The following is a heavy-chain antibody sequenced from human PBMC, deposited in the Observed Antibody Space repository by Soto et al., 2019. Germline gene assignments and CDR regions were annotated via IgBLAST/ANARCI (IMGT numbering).Heavy chain of an antibody. CDR3: ARAELNYYFDY. CDR2: IYYSGST. Sequence: PSETLSLTCTVSGGSVSSGSYYWSWIRQPPGKGLEWIGYIYYSGSTNYNPSLKSRVTISVDTSKNQFSLKLSSVTAADTAVYYCARAELNYYFDYWGQGTLVTVSS. D-gene: IGHD1-7*01. V-gene: IGHV4-61*01. J-gene: IGHJ4*02. CDR1: GGSVSSGSYY.